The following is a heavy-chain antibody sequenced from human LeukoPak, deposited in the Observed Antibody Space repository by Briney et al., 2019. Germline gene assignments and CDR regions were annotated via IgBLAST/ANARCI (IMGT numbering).Heavy chain of an antibody. CDR2: LSGSAGST. CDR3: SKDHVELVRGVLDY. CDR1: GFSFSIFA. V-gene: IGHV3-23*01. J-gene: IGHJ4*02. D-gene: IGHD3-10*01. Sequence: PGRSLRLSCAASGFSFSIFAMSWVRQTPGKGLEWLSSLSGSAGSTFYADSVKGRFTISRDNSKNTLYLQMNSLRAEDTAVYYCSKDHVELVRGVLDYWGQGTLVTVSS.